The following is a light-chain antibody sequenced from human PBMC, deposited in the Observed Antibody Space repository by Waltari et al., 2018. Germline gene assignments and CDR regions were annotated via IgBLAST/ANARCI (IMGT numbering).Light chain of an antibody. J-gene: IGLJ1*01. CDR3: CSYAGSYTYG. CDR2: DVS. Sequence: QSALTQPRSVSGSPAQSVTISCTGTSSDVGGYNYVSWYQQHPGKAPKRMISDVSKRPSGVPDRFAGSKSGNTASLTISGLQAEDEADYYCCSYAGSYTYGFGTGTKVTVL. CDR1: SSDVGGYNY. V-gene: IGLV2-11*01.